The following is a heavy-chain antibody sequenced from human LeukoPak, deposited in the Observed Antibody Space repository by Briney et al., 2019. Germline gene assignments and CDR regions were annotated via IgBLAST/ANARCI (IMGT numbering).Heavy chain of an antibody. D-gene: IGHD6-19*01. CDR1: GGSFSGYY. V-gene: IGHV4-34*01. CDR2: INHSGST. J-gene: IGHJ4*02. CDR3: ARGEVAGTSYYFDY. Sequence: SETLSLTCAVYGGSFSGYYWSWIRQPPGKGLEWIGEINHSGSTNYNPSLKSRVTISVDTSKNQLSLKLSSVTAADTAVYYCARGEVAGTSYYFDYWGQGTLVTVSS.